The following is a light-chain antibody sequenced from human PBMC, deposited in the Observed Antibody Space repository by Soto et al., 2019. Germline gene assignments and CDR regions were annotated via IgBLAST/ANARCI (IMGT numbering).Light chain of an antibody. CDR2: EGS. CDR1: SSDVGSYNL. CDR3: CSYAVSSTFVV. V-gene: IGLV2-23*03. Sequence: QSALTQPASVSGSPGQSITIPCTGTSSDVGSYNLVSWYQQHPGKAPKVMIYEGSKRPSGVSNRFSGSKSGNTASLTISGLQAEDEADYYCCSYAVSSTFVVFGGGTKLTVL. J-gene: IGLJ2*01.